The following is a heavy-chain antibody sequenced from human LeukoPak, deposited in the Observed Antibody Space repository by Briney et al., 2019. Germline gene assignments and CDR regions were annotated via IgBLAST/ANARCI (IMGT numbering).Heavy chain of an antibody. CDR2: ISSDETNK. J-gene: IGHJ6*02. D-gene: IGHD5-18*01. CDR3: AKEIRGYNYGYYYGMDV. CDR1: GFTFSSYG. Sequence: GGSLRLSCAASGFTFSSYGMHWVRQAPGKGLEWVARISSDETNKYYADSVKGRFTISRDNSKNTVYLQMNGLRAEDTAVYYCAKEIRGYNYGYYYGMDVWGQGTTVTVSS. V-gene: IGHV3-30*18.